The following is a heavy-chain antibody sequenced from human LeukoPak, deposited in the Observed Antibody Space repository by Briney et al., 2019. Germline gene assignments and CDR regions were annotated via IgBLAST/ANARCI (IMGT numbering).Heavy chain of an antibody. CDR2: ISGSGGST. D-gene: IGHD5/OR15-5a*01. Sequence: GGSLRLSCAASGFTFSSYAMTWVRQAPGKGPEWVSAISGSGGSTFYSDSVKGRFTISRDNSKNTLSLQMNSLRAEDTAVYYCAKDLRGSTSFWGQGTLVTVSS. CDR1: GFTFSSYA. CDR3: AKDLRGSTSF. V-gene: IGHV3-23*01. J-gene: IGHJ4*02.